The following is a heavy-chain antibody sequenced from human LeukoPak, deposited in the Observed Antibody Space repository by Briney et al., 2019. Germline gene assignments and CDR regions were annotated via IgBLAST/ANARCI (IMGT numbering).Heavy chain of an antibody. D-gene: IGHD6-13*01. CDR2: ISSSSSYI. CDR1: GFTFSSYS. Sequence: GGALRLSCAASGFTFSSYSMNWVRQAPGKGLEWVSSISSSSSYIYYADSVKGRFTISRDNAKNSLYLQMNSLRAEDTAVYYCARDIAAAGDYWGQGTLVTVSS. CDR3: ARDIAAAGDY. V-gene: IGHV3-21*01. J-gene: IGHJ4*02.